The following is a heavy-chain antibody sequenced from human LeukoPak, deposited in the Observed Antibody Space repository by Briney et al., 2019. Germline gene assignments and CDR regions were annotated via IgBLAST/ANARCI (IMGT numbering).Heavy chain of an antibody. Sequence: GGSLRLSCAASGFTFSSYAMSWVRQAPGKGLEWVSAISGSGGSTYYADSVKGRFTISRDNSKNTLYLQMNSLRAKDTAVYYCATPTTLRHFDYWGQGTLVTVSS. V-gene: IGHV3-23*01. CDR2: ISGSGGST. CDR3: ATPTTLRHFDY. CDR1: GFTFSSYA. D-gene: IGHD1-1*01. J-gene: IGHJ4*02.